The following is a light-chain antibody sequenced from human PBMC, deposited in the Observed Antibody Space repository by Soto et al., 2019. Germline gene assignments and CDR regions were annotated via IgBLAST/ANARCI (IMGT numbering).Light chain of an antibody. V-gene: IGKV3-15*01. Sequence: EVVMTQSPASLSESPGERATLSCRTSQSVSSNLAWYQQKVGRAPRLLVHSASTRATGIPARFSGSGSGTEFTLSISSLHSEDSAVYYCHKYNNWPYTFGQRTKVDIQ. CDR1: QSVSSN. J-gene: IGKJ2*01. CDR3: HKYNNWPYT. CDR2: SAS.